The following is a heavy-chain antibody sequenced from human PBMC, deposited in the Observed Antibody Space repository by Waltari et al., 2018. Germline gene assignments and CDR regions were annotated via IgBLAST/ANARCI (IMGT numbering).Heavy chain of an antibody. Sequence: QVQLQESGPGLVKPSETLSLTCTVSGGSISSYYWSWIQQPAGKGLEWIGRIYTSGSTNYNPSLKSRVTMSVDTSKNQFSLKLSSVTAADTAVYYCARDFGSSGWYRGDAFDIWGQGTMVTVSS. CDR2: IYTSGST. V-gene: IGHV4-4*07. CDR1: GGSISSYY. CDR3: ARDFGSSGWYRGDAFDI. D-gene: IGHD6-19*01. J-gene: IGHJ3*02.